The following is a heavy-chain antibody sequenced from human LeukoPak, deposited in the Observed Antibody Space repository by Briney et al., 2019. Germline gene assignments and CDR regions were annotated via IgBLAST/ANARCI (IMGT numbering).Heavy chain of an antibody. CDR2: IYTSGST. Sequence: SETLSLTXTVSGGSISSYYWSWIRQPAGKGLEWIGRIYTSGSTNYNPSLKSRVTISVDTSKNQFSLKLSSVTAADTAVYYCARGYSGIQLWLRENYFDYWGQGTLVTVSS. D-gene: IGHD5-18*01. J-gene: IGHJ4*02. V-gene: IGHV4-4*07. CDR1: GGSISSYY. CDR3: ARGYSGIQLWLRENYFDY.